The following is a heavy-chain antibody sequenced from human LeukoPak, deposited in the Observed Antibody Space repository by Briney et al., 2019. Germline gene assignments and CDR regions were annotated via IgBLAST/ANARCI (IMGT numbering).Heavy chain of an antibody. Sequence: PSETLSLTCTVSGGSISSYYWSWIRQPPGKGLEWIGRIYTSGSTNYNPSLKSRVTISVDTSKNQFSLKLSSVTAADTAVYYCARDVSSSWYYYYYYMDVWGKGTTVTISS. CDR1: GGSISSYY. CDR3: ARDVSSSWYYYYYYMDV. V-gene: IGHV4-4*08. J-gene: IGHJ6*03. CDR2: IYTSGST. D-gene: IGHD6-13*01.